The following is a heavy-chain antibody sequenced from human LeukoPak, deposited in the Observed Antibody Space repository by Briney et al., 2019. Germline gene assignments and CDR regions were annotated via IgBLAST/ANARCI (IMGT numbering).Heavy chain of an antibody. J-gene: IGHJ3*02. CDR1: GYTFTSYY. CDR2: INPTSGGT. V-gene: IGHV1-2*02. CDR3: ARGEMITFGGVIVISTFDI. Sequence: PGASVKVSCKTSGYTFTSYYIQWVRQAPGQGLEWMGYINPTSGGTNYAQEFQGRVTMTRDTSISTAYMELSRLTSDDTAVYYCARGEMITFGGVIVISTFDIWGQGTMVTVS. D-gene: IGHD3-16*02.